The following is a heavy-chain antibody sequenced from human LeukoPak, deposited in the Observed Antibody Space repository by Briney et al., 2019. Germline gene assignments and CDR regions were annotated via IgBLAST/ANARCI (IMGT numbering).Heavy chain of an antibody. CDR2: ISSSNSFI. J-gene: IGHJ4*02. Sequence: PGGSLRLSCAASGFTFSIYTMNWVRQAPGKGLEWVSSISSSNSFIYYADSVKGRFTISRDNAKNSLYLRMNSLRAEDTAVYYCAKDQRAGVDYWGQGTLVTVSS. CDR3: AKDQRAGVDY. CDR1: GFTFSIYT. V-gene: IGHV3-21*01.